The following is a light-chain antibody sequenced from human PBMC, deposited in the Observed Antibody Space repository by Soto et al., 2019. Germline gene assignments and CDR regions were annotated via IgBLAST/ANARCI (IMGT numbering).Light chain of an antibody. CDR1: QSVSSSY. CDR3: QQYASSPLT. CDR2: DAS. V-gene: IGKV3-20*01. Sequence: EIQFTRVPGTLSFSPGERATLSWRASQSVSSSYLAWYQQKPGQAPRLLIYDASSRATGIPDRFSGSGSGTDFTLTISRLQPEDFAVYYCQQYASSPLTFGGGTKVDI. J-gene: IGKJ4*01.